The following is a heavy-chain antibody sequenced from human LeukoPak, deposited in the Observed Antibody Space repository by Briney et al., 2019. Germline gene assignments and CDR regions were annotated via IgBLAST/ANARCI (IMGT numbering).Heavy chain of an antibody. CDR2: TYYRSKWYN. CDR1: GDSVSSNSAA. CDR3: AGVSGTDYYYYYGMDV. V-gene: IGHV6-1*01. D-gene: IGHD1-14*01. Sequence: SQTLSLTCAISGDSVSSNSAAWNWIRQSPSRGLVWLGRTYYRSKWYNDYAVSVKSRITINPDTSKNQFSLQLNSVTPEDTAVYYCAGVSGTDYYYYYGMDVWGQGTTVTVSS. J-gene: IGHJ6*02.